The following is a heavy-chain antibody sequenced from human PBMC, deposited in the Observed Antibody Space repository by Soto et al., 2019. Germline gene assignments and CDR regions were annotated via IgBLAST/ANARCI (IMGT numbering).Heavy chain of an antibody. CDR2: IHYRWST. D-gene: IGHD2-15*01. J-gene: IGHJ6*02. Sequence: SETLSLTCRLSGGSITGAYYWNWIRQHPGKGLEWIGSIHYRWSTYYNPSLKTRITISLDRSNNQFSLNRSSVTAADTAVYYCARVRDSFGLDVWGQGTTVTVSS. CDR3: ARVRDSFGLDV. CDR1: GGSITGAYY. V-gene: IGHV4-31*03.